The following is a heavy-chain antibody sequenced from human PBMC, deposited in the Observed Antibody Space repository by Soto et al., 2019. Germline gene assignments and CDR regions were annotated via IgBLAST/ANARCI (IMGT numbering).Heavy chain of an antibody. V-gene: IGHV3-49*04. CDR3: TRLPPARRGYCSGGSCYPFDY. CDR2: ITSKNYGGTT. CDR1: GFTFGDYA. D-gene: IGHD2-15*01. Sequence: EVQLVDSGGGLVQPGRSLRLSCTASGFTFGDYAMIWVRQAPGKGLEWVGYITSKNYGGTTEYAASVKGRFTISRDDSKSIVYLQMNSLKTEETAIYYCTRLPPARRGYCSGGSCYPFDYWGQGTLVTVSS. J-gene: IGHJ4*02.